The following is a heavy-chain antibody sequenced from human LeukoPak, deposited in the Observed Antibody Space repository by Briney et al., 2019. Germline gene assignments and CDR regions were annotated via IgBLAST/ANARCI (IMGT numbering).Heavy chain of an antibody. V-gene: IGHV1-24*01. D-gene: IGHD3-22*01. J-gene: IGHJ5*02. CDR3: ATIPYYYDSSGYYL. CDR2: FDPEDGET. Sequence: ASVKVSCKVSGYTLTELSMHWVRQAPGKGLEWMGGFDPEDGETIYAQKFQGRVTMTEDTSTDTAYMELSSLRSEDTAVCYCATIPYYYDSSGYYLWGQGTLVTVSS. CDR1: GYTLTELS.